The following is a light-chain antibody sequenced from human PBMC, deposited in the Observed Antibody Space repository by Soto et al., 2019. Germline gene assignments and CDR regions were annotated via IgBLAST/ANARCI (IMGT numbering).Light chain of an antibody. V-gene: IGLV2-8*01. CDR2: EVS. J-gene: IGLJ2*01. CDR3: SSYGGANPVV. CDR1: SNDVGGYNY. Sequence: QSALTQPPSASGSPGQSVTISCTGTSNDVGGYNYVSWYQQHPGKAPKLMIHEVSKRPSGVPDRFSGSKSGNTASLTVSGLLTEDEADYYCSSYGGANPVVFGGGTKLTVL.